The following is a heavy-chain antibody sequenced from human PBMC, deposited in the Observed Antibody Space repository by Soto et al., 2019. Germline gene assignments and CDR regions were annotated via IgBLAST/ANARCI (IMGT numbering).Heavy chain of an antibody. CDR2: IIPIFGTA. CDR3: ANDSSGYAAENCFDP. Sequence: SVKVSCKAFGGTFSSYAISWVRQAPGQGLEWMGGIIPIFGTANYAQKFQGRVTITADESTSTAYMELSSLRSEDTAVYYCANDSSGYAAENCFDPWGQGTLVTVSS. J-gene: IGHJ5*02. V-gene: IGHV1-69*13. D-gene: IGHD3-22*01. CDR1: GGTFSSYA.